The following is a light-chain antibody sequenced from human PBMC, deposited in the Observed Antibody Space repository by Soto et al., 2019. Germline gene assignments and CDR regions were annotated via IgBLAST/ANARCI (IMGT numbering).Light chain of an antibody. CDR3: SSYTSRGTYV. V-gene: IGLV2-14*01. Sequence: QSALTQPASVSGSAGQSITISCTGTSSDVGGYNYVSWYQQYPGKAPKVMIYEVSYRPSGVSNRFSGSKSGKAASLTISGLQPEDEADYYCSSYTSRGTYVFGTGTKLTVL. CDR2: EVS. CDR1: SSDVGGYNY. J-gene: IGLJ1*01.